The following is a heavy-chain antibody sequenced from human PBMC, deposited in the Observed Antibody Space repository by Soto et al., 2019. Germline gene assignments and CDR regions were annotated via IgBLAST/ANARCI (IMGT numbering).Heavy chain of an antibody. CDR2: IYPGDSDT. CDR1: GYTFSNYW. V-gene: IGHV5-51*01. Sequence: PGESLKISCEGSGYTFSNYWIVWVRQMPGKGLEWMGIIYPGDSDTRYSPSFQGQVTISADKSISTAYLQWRSLKASDTAMYYCARRPRSGSYPDAFDIWGQGTMVTVSS. D-gene: IGHD1-26*01. J-gene: IGHJ3*02. CDR3: ARRPRSGSYPDAFDI.